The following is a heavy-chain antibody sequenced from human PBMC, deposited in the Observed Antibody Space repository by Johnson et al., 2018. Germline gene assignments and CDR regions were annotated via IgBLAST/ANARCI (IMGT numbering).Heavy chain of an antibody. D-gene: IGHD4-17*01. Sequence: QVQLVESGGGVVQPGRSLRLSCAASGFTFSSYGMHWVRQAPGKGLEWVAVISYDGSNKYYADSVKGRFTISRDNSKNTLYLQMNSLRAEDTAVYYCAKDLYGLYGDFGAFDIWGQGTMVTVSS. CDR1: GFTFSSYG. CDR3: AKDLYGLYGDFGAFDI. CDR2: ISYDGSNK. J-gene: IGHJ3*02. V-gene: IGHV3-30*18.